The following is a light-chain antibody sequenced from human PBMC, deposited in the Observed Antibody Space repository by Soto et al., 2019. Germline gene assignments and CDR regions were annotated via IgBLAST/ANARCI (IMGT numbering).Light chain of an antibody. J-gene: IGKJ1*01. CDR2: GAS. Sequence: EIVMTQSPATLSVYPGERATLSCRASQSVSSNLAWYQQKPGQAPRLLIYGASARATGIPARFSGSGSGTELTITISSLQSEDFSVYYCQQYNNWPGTFGQGTKVEIK. V-gene: IGKV3-15*01. CDR1: QSVSSN. CDR3: QQYNNWPGT.